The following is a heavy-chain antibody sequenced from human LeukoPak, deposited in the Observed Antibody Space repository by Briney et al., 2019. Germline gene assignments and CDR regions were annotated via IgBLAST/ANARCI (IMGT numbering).Heavy chain of an antibody. Sequence: QPGRSLRLSCAASGFTFDGYGMYWVRQAPGKGLEWVALISSDGNDKLYGDSVKGRFTISRDDSKSTLYLQMNSLRVEDTAVYYCTTKVIRGNSGDDYDDWGQGTLVTVSS. V-gene: IGHV3-30*03. J-gene: IGHJ4*02. D-gene: IGHD5-12*01. CDR3: TTKVIRGNSGDDYDD. CDR1: GFTFDGYG. CDR2: ISSDGNDK.